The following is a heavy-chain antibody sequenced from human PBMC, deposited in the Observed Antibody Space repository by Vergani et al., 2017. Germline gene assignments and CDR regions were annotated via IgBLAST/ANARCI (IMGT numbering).Heavy chain of an antibody. D-gene: IGHD2-2*01. V-gene: IGHV1-18*04. CDR2: NSAYNGNT. CDR3: ARDPDIVVVPAAPYYYYYYGMDV. CDR1: GYTFTSYG. J-gene: IGHJ6*02. Sequence: QVQLVQSGAEVKKPGASVKVSCKASGYTFTSYGISWVRQAPGQGLEWMGWNSAYNGNTNYAQKLQGRVTMTTDTSTSTAYMELRRLRSDDTAVYYCARDPDIVVVPAAPYYYYYYGMDVWGQXP.